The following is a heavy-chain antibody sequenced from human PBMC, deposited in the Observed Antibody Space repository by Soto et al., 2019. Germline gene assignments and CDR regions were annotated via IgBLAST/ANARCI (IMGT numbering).Heavy chain of an antibody. Sequence: EVQLLESGGGLVQPGGSLRLSCAASGFTFSSSAMSWVRQAPGKGLEWVSTISPSGDRTYQGDSAKGRFTISRDNSRNTLFLRMNSLRADDTALYLCAKDRGGRGNEIDQWGQGTLVTVSS. CDR1: GFTFSSSA. CDR2: ISPSGDRT. CDR3: AKDRGGRGNEIDQ. V-gene: IGHV3-23*01. J-gene: IGHJ4*02. D-gene: IGHD3-10*01.